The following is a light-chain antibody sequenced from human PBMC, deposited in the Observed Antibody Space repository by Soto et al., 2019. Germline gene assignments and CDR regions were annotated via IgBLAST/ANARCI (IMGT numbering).Light chain of an antibody. CDR3: QHYNECPWT. V-gene: IGKV1-5*03. J-gene: IGKJ1*01. CDR2: QAS. CDR1: QSLNNS. Sequence: DILMTQSPSTLSASLGDRVTITCRASQSLNNSLAWYQQKPGKAPKLLIYQASGIESGIPARFSGSGSGTELTLTISSVQPDDFAIYYCQHYNECPWTFGQGTKVEIK.